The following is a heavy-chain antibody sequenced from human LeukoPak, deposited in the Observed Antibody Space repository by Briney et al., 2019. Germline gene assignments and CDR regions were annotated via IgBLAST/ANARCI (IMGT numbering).Heavy chain of an antibody. Sequence: GGSLRLSCAASGLIFSNYAMHWVRQAPGKGLEWVTIISFDGSNKYYADSVKGRFTISRDNSKNTLYLQMNSLRAEDTAVYYCAKDRARGYSYGRFDYWGQGTLVTVSS. V-gene: IGHV3-30*07. CDR3: AKDRARGYSYGRFDY. J-gene: IGHJ4*02. CDR2: ISFDGSNK. CDR1: GLIFSNYA. D-gene: IGHD5-18*01.